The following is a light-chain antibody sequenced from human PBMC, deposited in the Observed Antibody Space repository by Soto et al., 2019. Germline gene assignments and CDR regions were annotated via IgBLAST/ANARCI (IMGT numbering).Light chain of an antibody. CDR3: QQYNSWPRT. V-gene: IGKV1-5*01. CDR1: QSISGW. Sequence: DIQLTQSPSSLSASVGDRVTITCRASQSISGWLAWYQQKPGKAPKLLIYDASSLETGVPSRFSGNGSGTEFTLTISSLQSDDFAIYYCQQYNSWPRTFGQGTKVDIK. CDR2: DAS. J-gene: IGKJ1*01.